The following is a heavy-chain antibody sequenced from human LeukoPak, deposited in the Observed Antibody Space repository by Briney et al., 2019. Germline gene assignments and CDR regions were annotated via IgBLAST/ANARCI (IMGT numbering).Heavy chain of an antibody. J-gene: IGHJ5*02. Sequence: GESLKICCKGSGYSFTSYWISWVRQMPGKGPEWMGIIYPGDSDTRYSPSFQGQVTISADKSISTAYLQWSSLKASDTAMYYCARHLRLWQNWFDPWGQGTLVTVSS. CDR1: GYSFTSYW. D-gene: IGHD5-18*01. CDR2: IYPGDSDT. CDR3: ARHLRLWQNWFDP. V-gene: IGHV5-51*01.